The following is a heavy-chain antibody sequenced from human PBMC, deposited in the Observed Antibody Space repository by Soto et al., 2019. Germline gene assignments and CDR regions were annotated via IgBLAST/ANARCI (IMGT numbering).Heavy chain of an antibody. J-gene: IGHJ4*02. CDR3: ARVRRFERGYYRLFDS. Sequence: VRLSCAASGFTFSSYAMHWVRQAPGKGLEWVAVISYDGSNKYYADSVKGRFTISRDNSKNTLYLQMNSLRAEDTAVYYCARVRRFERGYYRLFDSWGQGTLVTFSS. CDR2: ISYDGSNK. D-gene: IGHD3-3*01. CDR1: GFTFSSYA. V-gene: IGHV3-30-3*01.